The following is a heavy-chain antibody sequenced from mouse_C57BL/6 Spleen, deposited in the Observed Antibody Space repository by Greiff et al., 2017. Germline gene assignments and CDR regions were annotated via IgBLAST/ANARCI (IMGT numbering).Heavy chain of an antibody. D-gene: IGHD2-1*01. CDR1: GFTFSDYY. J-gene: IGHJ1*03. V-gene: IGHV5-16*01. CDR3: ARDYGNYLYWYCDV. Sequence: EVKLVESEGGLVQPGSSMKLSCTASGFTFSDYYMAWVRQVPEKGLEWVANINYDGSSTYYLDSLKSRFIISRDNAKNILYLQMSSLKSEDTATYYCARDYGNYLYWYCDVWGTGTTVTVSS. CDR2: INYDGSST.